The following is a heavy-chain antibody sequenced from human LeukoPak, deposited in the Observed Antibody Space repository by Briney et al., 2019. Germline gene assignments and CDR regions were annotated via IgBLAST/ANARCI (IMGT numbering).Heavy chain of an antibody. CDR3: ARGDNSGWYFFDY. V-gene: IGHV5-51*01. J-gene: IGHJ4*02. CDR2: IYPGDSDT. CDR1: GSPFTDHW. Sequence: GEPLKISCKASGSPFTDHWIGWARQMPGKGLEWMGIIYPGDSDTRYSPSFQGQVTISADKSISTAYLQWRNLQAPDTAMYYCARGDNSGWYFFDYWGQGTLVTVSS. D-gene: IGHD6-19*01.